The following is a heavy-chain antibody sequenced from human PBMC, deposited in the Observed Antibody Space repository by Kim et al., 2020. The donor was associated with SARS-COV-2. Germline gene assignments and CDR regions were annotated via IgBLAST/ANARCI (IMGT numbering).Heavy chain of an antibody. CDR1: GFTFSDYF. Sequence: GGSLRLSCAASGFTFSDYFMDWVRQAPGKGLEWLGRSRNKANNYAIEYAASVKGRFTISRDDSENSLYLQMNSLKTEDTAVYYCARDETGSYKYCGQGTLVTVSS. CDR3: ARDETGSYKY. D-gene: IGHD1-26*01. CDR2: SRNKANNYAI. V-gene: IGHV3-72*01. J-gene: IGHJ4*02.